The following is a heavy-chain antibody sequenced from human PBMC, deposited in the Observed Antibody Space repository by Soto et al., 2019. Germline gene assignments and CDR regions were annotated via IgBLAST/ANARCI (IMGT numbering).Heavy chain of an antibody. CDR1: GYSFTGLD. J-gene: IGHJ4*02. CDR3: ARGVPAVVDY. Sequence: GASVKVSCKASGYSFTGLDINWVRQTTGQGLEWMGWMQPSSGRTGYAQKFQGRVTMTRDTSINTAYMELSSLTSDDTAFYYCARGVPAVVDYWSQRSLVTVSS. V-gene: IGHV1-8*01. CDR2: MQPSSGRT. D-gene: IGHD2-15*01.